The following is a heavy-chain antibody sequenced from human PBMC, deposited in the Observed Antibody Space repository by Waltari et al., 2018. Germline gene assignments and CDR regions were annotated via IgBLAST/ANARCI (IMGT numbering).Heavy chain of an antibody. D-gene: IGHD6-13*01. Sequence: EVRLVESGGGLIQPGRSLRPSCSASGFTFSGNYMSWVRQAPGKGLEWVSVIYSGGSTYYADSVKGRFTISRDNSKNTLYLQMNSLRAEDTAVYYCTAGTWGRWGQGTLVTVSS. CDR1: GFTFSGNY. J-gene: IGHJ4*02. CDR2: IYSGGST. V-gene: IGHV3-53*01. CDR3: TAGTWGR.